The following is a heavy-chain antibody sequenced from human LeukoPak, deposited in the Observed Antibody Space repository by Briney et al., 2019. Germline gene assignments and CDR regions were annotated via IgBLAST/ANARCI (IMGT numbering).Heavy chain of an antibody. CDR2: ISYDGSNK. D-gene: IGHD2-15*01. CDR1: GFTFSSYA. J-gene: IGHJ4*02. V-gene: IGHV3-30-3*01. CDR3: ARDRISSGGNVEPLLDY. Sequence: PGGSLRLSCAASGFTFSSYAMHWVRQAPGKGLEWVAVISYDGSNKYYADSVKGRFTISRDNSKNTLYLQMNSLRAEDTAVYYCARDRISSGGNVEPLLDYWGQGTLATVSS.